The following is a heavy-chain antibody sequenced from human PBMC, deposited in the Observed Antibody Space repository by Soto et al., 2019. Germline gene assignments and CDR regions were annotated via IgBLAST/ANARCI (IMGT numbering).Heavy chain of an antibody. D-gene: IGHD6-6*01. V-gene: IGHV3-23*01. Sequence: EVQLLESGGGLVQPGGSLRLSCAASGFAFSNYAMHWVRQAPGKWLEWVSSISTSIDATYYADSVKGRFTISRDDYKNTLYLQMNSLRAEDSAVYYCAKDRTVAARNFDYWGQGTQVTVSS. CDR3: AKDRTVAARNFDY. J-gene: IGHJ4*02. CDR1: GFAFSNYA. CDR2: ISTSIDAT.